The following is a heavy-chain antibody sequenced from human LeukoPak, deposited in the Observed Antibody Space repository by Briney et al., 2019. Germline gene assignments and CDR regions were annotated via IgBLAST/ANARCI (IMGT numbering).Heavy chain of an antibody. D-gene: IGHD2-15*01. CDR2: INPNSGNT. CDR3: ARRDLNCSGGSCYGLVGFDY. J-gene: IGHJ4*02. CDR1: GYTFTSYD. V-gene: IGHV1-8*01. Sequence: ASVKVSCKASGYTFTSYDINWVRQATGQGLKWMGWINPNSGNTGYAQKFQGRVTMTRNTSISTAYMELSSLRSEDTAVYYCARRDLNCSGGSCYGLVGFDYWGQGTLVTVSS.